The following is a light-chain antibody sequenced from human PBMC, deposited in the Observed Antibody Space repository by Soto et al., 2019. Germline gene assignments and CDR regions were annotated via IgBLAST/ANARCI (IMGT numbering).Light chain of an antibody. J-gene: IGLJ3*02. V-gene: IGLV1-40*01. CDR1: SSNIGAGYN. CDR2: GNS. CDR3: QSYDSSLSGWV. Sequence: QSVLTQPPSVSGAPGQRVTISCTGSSSNIGAGYNLHWYQQLPGTAPKLLIYGNSNRPSGVPDRLSGSKSGTSASLAITGLQAEDEADYYCQSYDSSLSGWVFGGGTKVTVL.